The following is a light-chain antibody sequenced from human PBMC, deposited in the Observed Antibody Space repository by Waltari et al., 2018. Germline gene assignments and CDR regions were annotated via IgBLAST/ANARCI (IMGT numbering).Light chain of an antibody. V-gene: IGKV3-20*01. Sequence: EILLTQSPGTLSLSPRERATLSCRASQSVGRSLAWYQQKPGQPPRLLIYGTSNRATGTPDRFSGGGSVTDFSLTISRLEPEDVAVYYCQHYVSLPVTFGQGTKVEIK. J-gene: IGKJ1*01. CDR3: QHYVSLPVT. CDR2: GTS. CDR1: QSVGRS.